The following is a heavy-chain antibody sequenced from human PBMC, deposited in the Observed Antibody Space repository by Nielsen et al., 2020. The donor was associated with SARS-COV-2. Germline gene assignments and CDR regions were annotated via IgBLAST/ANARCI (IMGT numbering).Heavy chain of an antibody. CDR2: ISGSGGST. CDR1: GFTFSSYA. CDR3: AKRGRAVAGADY. J-gene: IGHJ4*02. Sequence: LKISCAASGFTFSSYAMSWVRQAPGKGLEWVSAISGSGGSTYYADSVKGRFTISRDNSKNTLYLQMNSLRAEDTAVYYCAKRGRAVAGADYWGQGTLVTVSS. D-gene: IGHD6-19*01. V-gene: IGHV3-23*01.